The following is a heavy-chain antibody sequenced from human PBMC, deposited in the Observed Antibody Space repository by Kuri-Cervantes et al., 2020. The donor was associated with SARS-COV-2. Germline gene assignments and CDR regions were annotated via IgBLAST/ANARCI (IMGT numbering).Heavy chain of an antibody. CDR1: GGSFSNFY. J-gene: IGHJ3*01. CDR2: INHSGSA. D-gene: IGHD2-21*01. Sequence: GSLRLSCAVYGGSFSNFYWSWIRQPPGKGLEWIGEINHSGSANYNPSLKSRVTISVDKSKNQFSLKVTSMAAADTAVYYCARASTSVYGVLIALFSSNAFDVWGQGTMVTVSS. CDR3: ARASTSVYGVLIALFSSNAFDV. V-gene: IGHV4-34*01.